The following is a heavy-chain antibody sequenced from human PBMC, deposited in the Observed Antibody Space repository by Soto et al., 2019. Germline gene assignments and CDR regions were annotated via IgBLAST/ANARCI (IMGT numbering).Heavy chain of an antibody. CDR1: GFTFSDYY. CDR2: ISSSSSYT. D-gene: IGHD3-10*01. Sequence: GGSLRLSCAASGFTFSDYYMSWIRQAPGKGLEWVPYISSSSSYTNYADSVKGRFTISRDNAKNSLYLQMNSLRAEDTAVYYCARDDGRGSYYYGMDVWGQGTTVTVSS. CDR3: ARDDGRGSYYYGMDV. V-gene: IGHV3-11*06. J-gene: IGHJ6*02.